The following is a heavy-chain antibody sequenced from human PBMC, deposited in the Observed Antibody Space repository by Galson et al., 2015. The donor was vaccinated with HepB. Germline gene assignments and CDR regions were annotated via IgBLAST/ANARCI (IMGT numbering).Heavy chain of an antibody. Sequence: SVKVSCKASGYTFTGYYIHRVRQAPGQGLEWMGWINPNSGDTNYAQKFQAWVTMTRDTSFTTVYMELSRLKSDDTAVYYCARGGSSSWYVIFNYWGQGTLVTVSS. CDR2: INPNSGDT. V-gene: IGHV1-2*04. CDR1: GYTFTGYY. J-gene: IGHJ4*02. CDR3: ARGGSSSWYVIFNY. D-gene: IGHD6-13*01.